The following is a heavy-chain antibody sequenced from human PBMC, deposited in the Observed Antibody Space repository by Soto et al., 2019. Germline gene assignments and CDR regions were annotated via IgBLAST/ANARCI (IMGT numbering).Heavy chain of an antibody. J-gene: IGHJ6*02. CDR2: IWYDGSNK. CDR1: GFTFSSYG. CDR3: ARPLSDGYNSYYYGMDV. D-gene: IGHD5-12*01. Sequence: QVQLVESGGGVVQPGRSLRLSCAASGFTFSSYGMHWVRQAPGKGLEWVAVIWYDGSNKYYADSVKGRFTISRDNSKNTLYLQMNSLRAEDTAVYYCARPLSDGYNSYYYGMDVWGQGTPVTVSS. V-gene: IGHV3-33*01.